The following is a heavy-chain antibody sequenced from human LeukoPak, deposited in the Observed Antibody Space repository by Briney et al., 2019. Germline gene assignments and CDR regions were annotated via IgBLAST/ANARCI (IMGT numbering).Heavy chain of an antibody. CDR3: ARSWWGTDWLLYENWFDP. CDR1: GYTFTSYY. J-gene: IGHJ5*02. CDR2: INPSGGST. Sequence: ASVKVSCKASGYTFTSYYMHWVRQAPGQGLEWMGMINPSGGSTSYTQKFQGRVTMTRDTSTSTVYMELSSLRSEDTAVYYCARSWWGTDWLLYENWFDPWGQGTLVTVSS. V-gene: IGHV1-46*01. D-gene: IGHD3/OR15-3a*01.